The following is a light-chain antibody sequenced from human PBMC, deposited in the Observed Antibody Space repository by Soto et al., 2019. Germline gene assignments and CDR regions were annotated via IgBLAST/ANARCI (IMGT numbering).Light chain of an antibody. CDR1: QSALYSSNNETF. CDR2: WAS. CDR3: HQNYNSPGT. Sequence: DIVMTQSPASLAVSLGERATFNCRSSQSALYSSNNETFFAWYQQKPGQPPNTLIYWASNRESGGPHRCLGGGSWTDDTLTITSRQANDVAVEYCHQNYNSPGTFGQGTKVDIK. J-gene: IGKJ1*01. V-gene: IGKV4-1*01.